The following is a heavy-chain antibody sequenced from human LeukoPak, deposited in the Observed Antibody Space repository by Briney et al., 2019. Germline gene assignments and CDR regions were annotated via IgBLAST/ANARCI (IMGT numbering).Heavy chain of an antibody. Sequence: PSETLSLTCNLSGYSLSSGYSWGWIRRPPGEGLEWIGRFYHVGNTYHKPSLKSRLTRSIDTSKNQFSLTLNSVTAADTAVYYCARVGRYYDSSGSFDYWGQRTLVTVSS. J-gene: IGHJ4*02. V-gene: IGHV4-38-2*02. D-gene: IGHD3-22*01. CDR1: GYSLSSGYS. CDR2: FYHVGNT. CDR3: ARVGRYYDSSGSFDY.